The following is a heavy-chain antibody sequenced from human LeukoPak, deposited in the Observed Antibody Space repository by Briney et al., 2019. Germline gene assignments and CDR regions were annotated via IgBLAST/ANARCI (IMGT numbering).Heavy chain of an antibody. CDR1: GGSFSAYS. D-gene: IGHD6-6*01. CDR2: INHGGST. J-gene: IGHJ5*02. CDR3: AARGGIAPRPLGS. V-gene: IGHV4-34*01. Sequence: PSETLSLTCAVYGGSFSAYSWNWIRQAPGKGLEWIGEINHGGSTDYKPTLKSRVTISVDTSKSQFSLKLSSVTAADTAVYYCAARGGIAPRPLGSWGQGTLVIVSS.